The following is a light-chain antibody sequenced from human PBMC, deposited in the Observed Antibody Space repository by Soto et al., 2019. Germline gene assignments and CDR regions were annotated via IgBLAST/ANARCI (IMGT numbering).Light chain of an antibody. CDR2: LGS. J-gene: IGKJ2*02. Sequence: DIVMTQSPLSLPVTPGEPASISCRSSQSLLHSNGYNYLDWYLQKPGQSPQLLIYLGSSRASGVPDRFSGSGSGTDFTLKISRVEAEDVGVYYCMRALQTPWTFGQGTKLEIK. CDR3: MRALQTPWT. CDR1: QSLLHSNGYNY. V-gene: IGKV2-28*01.